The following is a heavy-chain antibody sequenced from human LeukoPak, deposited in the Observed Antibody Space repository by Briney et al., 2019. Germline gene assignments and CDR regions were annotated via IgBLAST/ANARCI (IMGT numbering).Heavy chain of an antibody. J-gene: IGHJ4*02. CDR3: ARQVYSSSWSYYFEY. CDR1: GGSISTYY. D-gene: IGHD6-13*01. CDR2: IHYSGST. Sequence: SETLSLTCTVSGGSISTYYWNWIRQPPGKGLEWIGSIHYSGSTSYNSSLKSRVTMSIDTSKNQFSLKLSSVTPADTAVYYCARQVYSSSWSYYFEYWGQGILVTVSS. V-gene: IGHV4-59*01.